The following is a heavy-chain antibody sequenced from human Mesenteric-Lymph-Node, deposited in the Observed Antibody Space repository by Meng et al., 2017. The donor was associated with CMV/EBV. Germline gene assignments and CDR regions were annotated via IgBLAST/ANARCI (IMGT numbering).Heavy chain of an antibody. CDR3: ARERGAHFRYYYGMDV. CDR1: GFTFSSYS. V-gene: IGHV3-48*04. Sequence: GGSLRLSCAASGFTFSSYSMNWVRQAPGKGLEWVSYISSSSSTIYYADSVKGRFTISRDNAKNSLYLQMNSLSAEDTAVYYCARERGAHFRYYYGMDVWGQGTTVTVSS. CDR2: ISSSSSTI. D-gene: IGHD1-26*01. J-gene: IGHJ6*02.